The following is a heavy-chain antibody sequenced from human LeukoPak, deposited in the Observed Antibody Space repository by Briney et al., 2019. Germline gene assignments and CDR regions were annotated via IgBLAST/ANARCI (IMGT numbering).Heavy chain of an antibody. V-gene: IGHV4-59*01. D-gene: IGHD3-10*02. CDR3: ARGLDVTFDI. Sequence: SETLSLTCSVSGGSISTYYWSWIRQPPGKGLEWIGYIYYSGSTNYNPSLKSRVTISVDTSKNQFSLRLSSVTAADTAVYYCARGLDVTFDIWGQGTMVTVSS. CDR1: GGSISTYY. J-gene: IGHJ3*02. CDR2: IYYSGST.